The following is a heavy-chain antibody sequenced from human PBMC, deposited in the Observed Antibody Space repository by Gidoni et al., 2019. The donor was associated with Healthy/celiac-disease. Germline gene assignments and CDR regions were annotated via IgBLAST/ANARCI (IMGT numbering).Heavy chain of an antibody. Sequence: QVQLVQSRAEVKKPGAAVKVSCKASGYTFTSYDINWVRQATGQGLEWMGWMNPNSGNTGYAQKFQGRVTITRNTSISTAYMELSSLRSEDTAVYYCARAQYYDIWTGWYYYYGMDVWGQGTTVTVSS. CDR2: MNPNSGNT. J-gene: IGHJ6*02. V-gene: IGHV1-8*03. D-gene: IGHD3-9*01. CDR1: GYTFTSYD. CDR3: ARAQYYDIWTGWYYYYGMDV.